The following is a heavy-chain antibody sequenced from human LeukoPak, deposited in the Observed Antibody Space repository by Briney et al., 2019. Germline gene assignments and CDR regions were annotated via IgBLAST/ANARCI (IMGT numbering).Heavy chain of an antibody. CDR3: AREMNTAPDY. V-gene: IGHV3-48*01. CDR2: ISSSSSTI. Sequence: PGGSLRLSCATSGFTFSSYSMNWVRQAPGKGVEWVSYISSSSSTIYYADSVKGRFTISRDNAKNSLYLQMNSLRAEDTAVYYCAREMNTAPDYWGQGTLVTVSS. J-gene: IGHJ4*02. D-gene: IGHD5-18*01. CDR1: GFTFSSYS.